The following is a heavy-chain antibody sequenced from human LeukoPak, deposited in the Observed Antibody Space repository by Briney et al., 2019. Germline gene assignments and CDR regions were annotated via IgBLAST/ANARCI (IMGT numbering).Heavy chain of an antibody. CDR1: GFTFGMYT. Sequence: GSLRLSCAASGFTFGMYTMNWVRQAPGKGLEWIGYIYYSGSTNYNPSLKSRVTISVDTSKNQFSLKLSSVTAADTAVYYCANHYSSSWYYPSPTEYFQHWGQGTLVTVSS. CDR3: ANHYSSSWYYPSPTEYFQH. J-gene: IGHJ1*01. D-gene: IGHD6-13*01. V-gene: IGHV4-59*01. CDR2: IYYSGST.